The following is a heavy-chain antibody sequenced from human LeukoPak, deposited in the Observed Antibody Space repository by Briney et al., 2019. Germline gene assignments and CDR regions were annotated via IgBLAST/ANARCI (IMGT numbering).Heavy chain of an antibody. CDR3: ARGDYGDYQYYYYYMDV. Sequence: SETLSLTCTVSGGSISSYYWSWIRQPAGKGLKWIGYIYYSGSTNYNPSLKSRVTISVDTSKNQFSLKLSSVTAADTAVYYCARGDYGDYQYYYYYMDVWGKGTTVTVSS. D-gene: IGHD4-17*01. V-gene: IGHV4-59*01. CDR2: IYYSGST. J-gene: IGHJ6*03. CDR1: GGSISSYY.